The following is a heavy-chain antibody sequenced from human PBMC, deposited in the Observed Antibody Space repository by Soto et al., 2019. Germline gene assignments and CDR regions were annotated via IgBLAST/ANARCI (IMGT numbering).Heavy chain of an antibody. D-gene: IGHD4-4*01. Sequence: QVQLVQSGAEVKKPGASVKVSCKASGYTFSTYYMHWVRQAPGQGYEWMGIINPSGGSTTYAQKFQGRVNMTRDTSTTTVYMELSSLRSEDTAVYYCARYDYNGYYFDYWGPGTLVTVSS. CDR3: ARYDYNGYYFDY. CDR2: INPSGGST. J-gene: IGHJ4*02. V-gene: IGHV1-46*01. CDR1: GYTFSTYY.